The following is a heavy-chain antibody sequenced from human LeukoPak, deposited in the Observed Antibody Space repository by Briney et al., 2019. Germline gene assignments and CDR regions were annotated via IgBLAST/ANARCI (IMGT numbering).Heavy chain of an antibody. Sequence: SETLSLTCTVSGGSISSYYWSWIRQPPGKGLEWIGYIYYSGSTNYNPSLKSRVTISVDTSKNQFSLKLSSVTAADTAVYYCARGRYSGSHFDYWGQGTLVTVSS. V-gene: IGHV4-59*01. CDR3: ARGRYSGSHFDY. J-gene: IGHJ4*02. CDR1: GGSISSYY. D-gene: IGHD6-6*01. CDR2: IYYSGST.